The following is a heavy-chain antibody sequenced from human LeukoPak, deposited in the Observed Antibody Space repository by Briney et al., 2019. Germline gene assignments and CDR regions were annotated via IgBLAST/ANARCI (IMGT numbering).Heavy chain of an antibody. J-gene: IGHJ4*02. CDR2: IKQDGSEK. Sequence: PGGSLRLSCAASGFTFSSYWMRWVRPAPGKGLKWVANIKQDGSEKYYVDSVKGRFTISRDNAKNSLYLQMSGLRAEDTAVYYCARDTYDSSGYYAHLDYWGQGTLVTVSS. D-gene: IGHD3-22*01. V-gene: IGHV3-7*01. CDR3: ARDTYDSSGYYAHLDY. CDR1: GFTFSSYW.